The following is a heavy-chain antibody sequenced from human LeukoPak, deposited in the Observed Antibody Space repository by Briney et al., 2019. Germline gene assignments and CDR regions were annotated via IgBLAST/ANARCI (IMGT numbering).Heavy chain of an antibody. Sequence: SVKVSCKASGGTFSSYAISWVRQAPGQGLEWMGGIIPILGIANYAQKFQGRVTITADKSTSTAYMELSSLRSEDTAVYYCARGADTAMLDDYYYGMDVWGQGTTVTVSS. CDR1: GGTFSSYA. CDR2: IIPILGIA. J-gene: IGHJ6*02. CDR3: ARGADTAMLDDYYYGMDV. D-gene: IGHD5-18*01. V-gene: IGHV1-69*10.